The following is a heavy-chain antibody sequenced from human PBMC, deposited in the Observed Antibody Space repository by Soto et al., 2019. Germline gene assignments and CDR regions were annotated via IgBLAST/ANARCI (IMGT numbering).Heavy chain of an antibody. CDR1: GGSFSSSSYY. CDR3: ARHWITMVRGVCHFDY. V-gene: IGHV4-39*01. CDR2: IYYSGST. D-gene: IGHD3-10*01. J-gene: IGHJ4*02. Sequence: SETLSLTCTVSGGSFSSSSYYWGWIRQPPGKGLEWIGSIYYSGSTYYNPSLKSRVTMSVDPSKNQFSLKLISVTAADTAVYYCARHWITMVRGVCHFDYWGQGTLVTVS.